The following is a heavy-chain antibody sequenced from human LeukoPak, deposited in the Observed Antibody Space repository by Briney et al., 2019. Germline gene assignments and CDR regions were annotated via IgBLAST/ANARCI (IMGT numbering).Heavy chain of an antibody. CDR3: SRDRGYYDSGNYPTDY. CDR1: GYTFTGYY. D-gene: IGHD3-10*01. CDR2: INPNSGGT. J-gene: IGHJ4*02. V-gene: IGHV1-2*02. Sequence: HEASVKVSCKASGYTFTGYYMHWVRQAPGQGLEWMGWINPNSGGTNYAQKFQGRVTMTGDTSINTAYMELSRLTSDGTAVYYCSRDRGYYDSGNYPTDYWGQGTLVTVSS.